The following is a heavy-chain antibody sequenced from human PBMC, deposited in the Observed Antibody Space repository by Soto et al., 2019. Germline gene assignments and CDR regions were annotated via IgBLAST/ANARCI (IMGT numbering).Heavy chain of an antibody. CDR3: ATAYCSGGSCLNWLDP. J-gene: IGHJ5*02. D-gene: IGHD2-15*01. CDR1: GYTLTELS. Sequence: ASVKVSCKVSGYTLTELSMHWVRQAPGKGLEWTGGFDPEDGETIYAQKFQGRVTMTEDTSTDTAYMELSSLRSEDTAVYYCATAYCSGGSCLNWLDPWGQGTLVTVSS. V-gene: IGHV1-24*01. CDR2: FDPEDGET.